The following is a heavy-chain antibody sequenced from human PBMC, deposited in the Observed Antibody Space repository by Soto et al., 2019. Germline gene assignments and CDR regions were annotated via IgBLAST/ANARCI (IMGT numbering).Heavy chain of an antibody. CDR3: AKDWDYGDHEGYFDY. Sequence: GGSLRLSCAASGFTFSSYAMSWVRQAPGKGLEWVSAISGSGGSTYYADSVKGRFTISRDNSKNTLYLQMNSLRAEDTAVYXCAKDWDYGDHEGYFDYWGQGTLVTVSS. CDR1: GFTFSSYA. J-gene: IGHJ4*02. CDR2: ISGSGGST. V-gene: IGHV3-23*01. D-gene: IGHD4-17*01.